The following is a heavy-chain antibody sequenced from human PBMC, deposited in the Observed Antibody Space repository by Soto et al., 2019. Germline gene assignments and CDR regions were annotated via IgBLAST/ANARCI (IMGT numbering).Heavy chain of an antibody. D-gene: IGHD2-15*01. V-gene: IGHV4-39*01. J-gene: IGHJ6*02. CDR3: VSDNVVIPAVWKYYAMDV. CDR2: IYFSGGT. CDR1: GVYILSSSYY. Sequence: QVQLQESGPGLVKPSETLSLSCSVSGVYILSSSYYCGWVRQPPGKGLEWIGNIYFSGGTFYNASLKSRVTIYVDKSKSQFSISLSAVTAADMAVYYCVSDNVVIPAVWKYYAMDVWGQGTAVTVSS.